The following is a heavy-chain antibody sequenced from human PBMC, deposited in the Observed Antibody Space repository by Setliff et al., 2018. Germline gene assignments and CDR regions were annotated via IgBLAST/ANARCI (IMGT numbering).Heavy chain of an antibody. CDR1: GGSISSYY. J-gene: IGHJ4*02. V-gene: IGHV4-59*01. D-gene: IGHD5-12*01. CDR2: IYYTGST. Sequence: TLSLTCTVSGGSISSYYWSWIRQPPGKGLEWIGYIYYTGSTNYNPSLESRVTISIDTSNNQFSLRLISVTAADTAVYYCARGGTFRYFDYWGQGTPVTVSS. CDR3: ARGGTFRYFDY.